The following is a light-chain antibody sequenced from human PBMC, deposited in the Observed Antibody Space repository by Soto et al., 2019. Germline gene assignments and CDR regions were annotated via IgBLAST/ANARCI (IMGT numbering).Light chain of an antibody. CDR3: QQRSNWPPEIT. Sequence: IVLPQFQSTLSLSPAERATLSCMASQRVSSYLAWYQQKPGQAPRLLIYDASNRATGIPARFSGSGSGTDFTLTISSLEPEDFAVYYCQQRSNWPPEITFGPGTKVDIK. CDR2: DAS. CDR1: QRVSSY. V-gene: IGKV3-11*01. J-gene: IGKJ3*01.